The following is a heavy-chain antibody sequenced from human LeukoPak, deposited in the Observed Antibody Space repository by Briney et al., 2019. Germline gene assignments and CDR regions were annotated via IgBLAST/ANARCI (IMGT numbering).Heavy chain of an antibody. V-gene: IGHV4-38-2*02. CDR1: GYSISSDYY. CDR3: ARLRSGGKVVVVAATYFDY. J-gene: IGHJ4*02. D-gene: IGHD2-15*01. Sequence: SETLSLTCTVSGYSISSDYYWGWIRQPPGKGLEWIASVSHSGSTYYNPSLKSRVTISVDTSKNQFSLKVTSVTAADTAVYYCARLRSGGKVVVVAATYFDYWGQGTLVTVSS. CDR2: VSHSGST.